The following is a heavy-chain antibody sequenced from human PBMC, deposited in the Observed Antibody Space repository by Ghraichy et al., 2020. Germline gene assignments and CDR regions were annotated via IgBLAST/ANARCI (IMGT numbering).Heavy chain of an antibody. CDR3: ARDLDTLSIAGKTSVDY. CDR1: GFTFSSYS. Sequence: GGSLRLSCAASGFTFSSYSMNWVRQAPGKGLEWVSYISSSSSTIYYADSVKGRFTISRDNAKNSLYLQMNSLRDEDTAVYYCARDLDTLSIAGKTSVDYWGQGTLVTVSS. V-gene: IGHV3-48*02. CDR2: ISSSSSTI. J-gene: IGHJ4*02. D-gene: IGHD6-6*01.